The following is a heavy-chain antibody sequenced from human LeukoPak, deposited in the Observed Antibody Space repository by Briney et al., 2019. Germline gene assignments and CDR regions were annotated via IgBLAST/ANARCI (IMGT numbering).Heavy chain of an antibody. J-gene: IGHJ4*02. CDR3: VIDLGDYNDF. CDR1: GITFSSYW. Sequence: GGSLRLSCAVSGITFSSYWMPWVRQDPGRGLLWVSRINTQGTYTNYADSVEGRFTISRDNAKNTLYLQMSSLRADDTAVYYCVIDLGDYNDFWGQGTLVSVSS. D-gene: IGHD2-15*01. V-gene: IGHV3-74*01. CDR2: INTQGTYT.